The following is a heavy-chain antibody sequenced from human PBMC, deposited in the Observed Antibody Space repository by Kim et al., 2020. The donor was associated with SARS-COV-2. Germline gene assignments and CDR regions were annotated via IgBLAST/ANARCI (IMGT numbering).Heavy chain of an antibody. Sequence: GGSLRLSCAASGFTFSSYGMHWVRQAPGRGLEWVAVISYDGSNKYYADSVKGRFTISRDNSKNTLYLQMNSLRAEDTAVYYSAKELPLYYYYGMDVWGQGTTVTVSS. CDR2: ISYDGSNK. CDR3: AKELPLYYYYGMDV. J-gene: IGHJ6*02. CDR1: GFTFSSYG. D-gene: IGHD1-26*01. V-gene: IGHV3-30*18.